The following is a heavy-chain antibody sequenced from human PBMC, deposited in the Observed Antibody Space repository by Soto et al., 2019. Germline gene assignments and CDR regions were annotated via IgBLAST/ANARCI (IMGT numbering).Heavy chain of an antibody. CDR3: AREGSSTCSEPLDY. Sequence: QVQLVQSGPEVKKPGASVKVSCKASGYTFTSYGINWVRQAPGQGLEWMGWISTYNGNTNYAQKLQGRVTMTTDTSTSTAYMVLRSLSSDDTAVYFCAREGSSTCSEPLDYWGQGTLVTVSS. V-gene: IGHV1-18*01. D-gene: IGHD6-13*01. J-gene: IGHJ4*02. CDR2: ISTYNGNT. CDR1: GYTFTSYG.